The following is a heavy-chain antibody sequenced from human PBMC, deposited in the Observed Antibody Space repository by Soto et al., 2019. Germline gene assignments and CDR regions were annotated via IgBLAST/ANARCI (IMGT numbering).Heavy chain of an antibody. CDR1: GFTFSSYG. CDR2: ISYDGSNK. Sequence: GGSLRLSCAASGFTFSSYGMHWVRQAPGKGLEWVAVISYDGSNKYYADSVKGRFTISRDNSKNTLYLQMNGLRAEDTAVYYCAKDLSIAARTLGLSDYWGQGTLVTVSS. J-gene: IGHJ4*02. CDR3: AKDLSIAARTLGLSDY. D-gene: IGHD6-6*01. V-gene: IGHV3-30*18.